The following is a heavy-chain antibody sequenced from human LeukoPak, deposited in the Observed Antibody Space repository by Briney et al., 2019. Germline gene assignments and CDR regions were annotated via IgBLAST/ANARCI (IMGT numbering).Heavy chain of an antibody. CDR2: MNPNSGNT. J-gene: IGHJ4*02. CDR1: GYTLSTHE. Sequence: ASVKVSCKASGYTLSTHEINWVRQAPGQGLEWMGWMNPNSGNTGYAQNFQGRVSISSDTSTSTAYMELSSLRSEDTAVYYCGRGSKYCNGDNCYDLDNWGQGTLVTVSS. CDR3: GRGSKYCNGDNCYDLDN. D-gene: IGHD2-15*01. V-gene: IGHV1-8*03.